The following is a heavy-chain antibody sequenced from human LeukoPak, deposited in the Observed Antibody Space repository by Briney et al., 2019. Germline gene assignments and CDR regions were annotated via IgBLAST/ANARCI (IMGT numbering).Heavy chain of an antibody. CDR3: ARVGVAYDLAPHNWFDP. V-gene: IGHV3-66*01. Sequence: GGSLRLSCAASEFSVGSNYMTWVRQAPGKGLEWVSLIYSGGSTYYADSVKGRFTISRDNSRNTLYLQMNSLRAEDTAVYYCARVGVAYDLAPHNWFDPWGQGTLVTVSS. CDR1: EFSVGSNY. D-gene: IGHD3-3*01. J-gene: IGHJ5*02. CDR2: IYSGGST.